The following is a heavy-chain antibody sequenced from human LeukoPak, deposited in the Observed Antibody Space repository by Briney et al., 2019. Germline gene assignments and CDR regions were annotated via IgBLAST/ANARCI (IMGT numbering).Heavy chain of an antibody. Sequence: GGSLRLSCAASGFTFDDYAMHWVRQAPGKGLEWVSGISWNSGSIGYADSVKGRFTISRDSAKNSLYLQMNSLRAEDTALYYCAKDNGDILTGYYANWGQGTLVTVSS. CDR2: ISWNSGSI. J-gene: IGHJ4*02. CDR1: GFTFDDYA. CDR3: AKDNGDILTGYYAN. D-gene: IGHD3-9*01. V-gene: IGHV3-9*01.